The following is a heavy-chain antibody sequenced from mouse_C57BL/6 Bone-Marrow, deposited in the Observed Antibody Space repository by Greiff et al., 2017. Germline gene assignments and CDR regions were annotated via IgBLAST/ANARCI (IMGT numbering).Heavy chain of an antibody. J-gene: IGHJ2*01. D-gene: IGHD3-2*02. V-gene: IGHV1-77*01. CDR2: IGPGSGST. Sequence: QVHVKQSGAELVKPGASVKISCKASGYTFTDYYINWVKQRPGQGLEWIGKIGPGSGSTYYNEQFKGKDTLTADKSSSTAYMQLSSLTSEDSAVYFCATELRPRYFDYWGQGTTLTVSS. CDR1: GYTFTDYY. CDR3: ATELRPRYFDY.